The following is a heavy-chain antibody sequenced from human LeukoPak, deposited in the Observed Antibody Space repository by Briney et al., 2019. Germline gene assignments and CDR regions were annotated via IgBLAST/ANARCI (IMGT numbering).Heavy chain of an antibody. D-gene: IGHD1-26*01. J-gene: IGHJ4*02. CDR2: IIPIFGTA. Sequence: SVKVSCKASGGTFSSYAISWVRQAPGQGLEWMGGIIPIFGTANYAQKFQGRVTITADESTSTAYMELSSLRSEDTAVYYCARGARVGAHREFDYWDQGTLVTVSS. CDR1: GGTFSSYA. V-gene: IGHV1-69*13. CDR3: ARGARVGAHREFDY.